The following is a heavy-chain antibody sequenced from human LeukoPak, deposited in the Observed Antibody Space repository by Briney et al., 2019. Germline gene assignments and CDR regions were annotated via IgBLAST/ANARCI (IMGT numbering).Heavy chain of an antibody. V-gene: IGHV3-23*01. CDR3: AKGLNGYDFDY. Sequence: GGSLRLSCAASGFTFSSYAMSWVLQAPGKGLEWVSSISASGDSTYYADSVQGRFTISRDNSKNTLYLQLNSLRAEDTAVYYCAKGLNGYDFDYWGQGALVTVSS. CDR1: GFTFSSYA. J-gene: IGHJ4*02. CDR2: ISASGDST. D-gene: IGHD5-12*01.